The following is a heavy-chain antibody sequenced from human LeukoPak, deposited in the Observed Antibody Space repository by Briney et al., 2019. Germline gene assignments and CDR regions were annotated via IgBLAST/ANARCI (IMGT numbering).Heavy chain of an antibody. V-gene: IGHV3-30*04. D-gene: IGHD3-10*01. J-gene: IGHJ4*02. CDR2: ISYDGSNK. CDR1: GITFSSYA. Sequence: PGRSLRLSCAASGITFSSYAMHWVRQAPGKGLEWVAVISYDGSNKYYADSVKGRFTISRDNSKNALYLQMNSLRAEDTAVYYCAKSLELPSSDDYWGQGTLVTVSS. CDR3: AKSLELPSSDDY.